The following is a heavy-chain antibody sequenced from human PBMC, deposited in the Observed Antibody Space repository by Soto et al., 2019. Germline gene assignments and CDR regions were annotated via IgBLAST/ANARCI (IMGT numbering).Heavy chain of an antibody. CDR1: GYTFTGYY. Sequence: ASVKVSCKASGYTFTGYYMHWVRQAPGQGLEWMGWINPNSGGTNYAQKFQGRVTMTRDTSISTAYMELSRLRSDDTAVYYCARDSSHLYDILTGHPGGWFDPWGQGTLVTV. CDR3: ARDSSHLYDILTGHPGGWFDP. CDR2: INPNSGGT. V-gene: IGHV1-2*02. J-gene: IGHJ5*02. D-gene: IGHD3-9*01.